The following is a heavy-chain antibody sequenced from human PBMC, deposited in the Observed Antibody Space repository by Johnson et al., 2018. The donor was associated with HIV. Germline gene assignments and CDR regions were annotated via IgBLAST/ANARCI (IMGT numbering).Heavy chain of an antibody. Sequence: QVQLVESGGGVVQPGRSLRLSCAASGFIFSSYGTHWVRQAPGKGLEWVADIWYDGSNEYYADSVKGRLSISRDNSKNTLYLQMNSLRVEDTAVYYCAKCIWGSSLIDAFDIWGQGTMVTVS. J-gene: IGHJ3*02. CDR1: GFIFSSYG. CDR2: IWYDGSNE. D-gene: IGHD6-13*01. CDR3: AKCIWGSSLIDAFDI. V-gene: IGHV3-33*06.